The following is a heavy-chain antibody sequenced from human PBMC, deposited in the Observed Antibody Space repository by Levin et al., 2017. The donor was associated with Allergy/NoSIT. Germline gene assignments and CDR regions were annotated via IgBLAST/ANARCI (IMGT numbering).Heavy chain of an antibody. CDR1: GGSISTSSYY. J-gene: IGHJ4*02. CDR2: IYYLGTT. Sequence: SETLSLTCTVSGGSISTSSYYWGWIRQPPGKGLEWIANIYYLGTTYYNPSLKSRVTISVDTSKNQFSLKLISVTAADTAVYYCATMIAAGGKSDYWGRGTLVTVSS. CDR3: ATMIAAGGKSDY. V-gene: IGHV4-39*01. D-gene: IGHD2-21*01.